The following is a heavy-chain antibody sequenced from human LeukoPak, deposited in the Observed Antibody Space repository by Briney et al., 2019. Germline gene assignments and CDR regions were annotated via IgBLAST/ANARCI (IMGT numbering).Heavy chain of an antibody. V-gene: IGHV5-51*01. CDR3: ATYYYDSRPGFDI. CDR1: GYSFTSYW. Sequence: PGESLKVSCKGSGYSFTSYWIGWVRQMPGKGLEWMGIIYPGDSDTRYSPSFQGQVTISADKSISTAYLQWSSLKASDTAMYYCATYYYDSRPGFDIWGQGTMVTVSS. CDR2: IYPGDSDT. D-gene: IGHD3-22*01. J-gene: IGHJ3*02.